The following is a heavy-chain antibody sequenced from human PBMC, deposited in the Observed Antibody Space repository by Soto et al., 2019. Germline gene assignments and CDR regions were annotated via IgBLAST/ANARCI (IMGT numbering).Heavy chain of an antibody. Sequence: ASVKVSCKASGYTFTGYYMHWVRQAPGQGLEWMGWINPNSGGTNYAQKFQGRVTMTRDTSISTAYMELSRLRSDDTAVYYCARRRGRNDFWSGYYENDAFDIWGQGTMLTVSS. V-gene: IGHV1-2*02. J-gene: IGHJ3*02. CDR1: GYTFTGYY. CDR3: ARRRGRNDFWSGYYENDAFDI. D-gene: IGHD3-3*01. CDR2: INPNSGGT.